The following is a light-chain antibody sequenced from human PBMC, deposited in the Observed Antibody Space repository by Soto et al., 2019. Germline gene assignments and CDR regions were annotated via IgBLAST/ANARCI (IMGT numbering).Light chain of an antibody. J-gene: IGKJ2*01. V-gene: IGKV1-5*03. CDR1: QSLNIW. CDR2: KAS. CDR3: QQYKAYSYT. Sequence: DIEMTQSPSTLSASVGDRVTITCRATQSLNIWLAWYQQKPGKAPKLLISKASSLESGVPSRFSGSGSGTEFSLTISSLQPDDFATYYCQQYKAYSYTFGHGTKLE.